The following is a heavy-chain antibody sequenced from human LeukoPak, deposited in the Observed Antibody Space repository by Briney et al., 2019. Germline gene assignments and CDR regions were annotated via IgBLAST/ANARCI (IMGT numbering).Heavy chain of an antibody. V-gene: IGHV3-15*01. Sequence: GGSLRPSCVASGFTFSNAWMSWVRQAPGKGLEWVGRIKSKTDGGTTDYAAPVKGRFTISRDDSKNTLYLQMNSLKTEDTAVYYCTTDVVGALSPDYFDYWGQGTLVTVSS. CDR1: GFTFSNAW. CDR2: IKSKTDGGTT. CDR3: TTDVVGALSPDYFDY. J-gene: IGHJ4*02. D-gene: IGHD1-26*01.